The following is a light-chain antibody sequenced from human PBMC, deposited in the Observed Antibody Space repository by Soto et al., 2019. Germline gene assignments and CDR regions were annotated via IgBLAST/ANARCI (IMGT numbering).Light chain of an antibody. CDR2: DAS. J-gene: IGKJ4*01. CDR3: QQNHDWPLT. V-gene: IGKV3-15*01. CDR1: QSVGSN. Sequence: EIVMTQSRATLSVSPGERATLSCRASQSVGSNLAWYQQKPGQAPRLLIYDASTRATGVPARFSGTGYGTEFTLTINSLQSEDFAVYYCQQNHDWPLTFGGGTKVDLK.